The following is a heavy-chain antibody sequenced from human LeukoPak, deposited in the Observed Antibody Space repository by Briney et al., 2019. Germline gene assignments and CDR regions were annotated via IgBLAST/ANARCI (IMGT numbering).Heavy chain of an antibody. CDR2: IYYSGST. CDR3: ARAGTGIAAAGDGFDY. Sequence: KPSETLSLTCTGSAFSISSYYWSWLPQRPGKGLVGFGYIYYSGSTNYNPSLKSRVTISVDTSKNQFCLKLSSVTAADTAVYYCARAGTGIAAAGDGFDYWGQGTLVTVSS. CDR1: AFSISSYY. D-gene: IGHD6-13*01. V-gene: IGHV4-59*01. J-gene: IGHJ4*02.